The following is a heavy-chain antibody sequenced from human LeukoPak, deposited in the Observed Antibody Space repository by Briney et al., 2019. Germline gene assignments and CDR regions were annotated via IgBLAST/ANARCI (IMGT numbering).Heavy chain of an antibody. CDR2: INTQGTYT. Sequence: GGALRLSCAVSGITFSSYWMHWVRHDPGRGLLWVSRINTQGTYTNYADSVKGRFTISRDNAKNTLYLQMSSLRADDTAVYYCIIDLGDYNDFWGQGTLVSVSS. V-gene: IGHV3-74*01. J-gene: IGHJ4*02. CDR1: GITFSSYW. CDR3: IIDLGDYNDF. D-gene: IGHD2-15*01.